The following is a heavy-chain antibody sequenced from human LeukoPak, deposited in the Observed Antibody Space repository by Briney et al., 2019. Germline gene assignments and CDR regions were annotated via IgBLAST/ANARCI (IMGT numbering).Heavy chain of an antibody. CDR2: ITSGGST. D-gene: IGHD1-26*01. V-gene: IGHV3-23*01. Sequence: PGGSLRLSCAASGFTFSSYAMRWVRPAPGKGLEWVSVITSGGSTYYADSVNGRFTISRDNSKNTLYLQMNSLSAEDTAVYYCAKDKKWDYYFDYWGQGTLVTVSS. CDR3: AKDKKWDYYFDY. CDR1: GFTFSSYA. J-gene: IGHJ4*02.